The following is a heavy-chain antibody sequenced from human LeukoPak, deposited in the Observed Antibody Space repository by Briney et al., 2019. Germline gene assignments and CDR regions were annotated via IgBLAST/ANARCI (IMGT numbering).Heavy chain of an antibody. CDR1: GFTFSSYW. Sequence: PGGSLRLSCAASGFTFSSYWMSWVRQAPGKGLEWVANIKQDGSEKYYVDSVKGRFTISRDNAKNSLYLQMNSLRAEDTAVYYCARHEALVYDSSVGRIDPWGQGTLVTVSS. CDR3: ARHEALVYDSSVGRIDP. CDR2: IKQDGSEK. J-gene: IGHJ5*02. D-gene: IGHD3-22*01. V-gene: IGHV3-7*01.